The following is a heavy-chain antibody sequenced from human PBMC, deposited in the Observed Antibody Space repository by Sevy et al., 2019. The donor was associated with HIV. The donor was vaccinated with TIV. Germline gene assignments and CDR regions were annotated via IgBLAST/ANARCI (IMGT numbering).Heavy chain of an antibody. Sequence: GGSLRLSCAASGLNVSDYFMSWIRQAPGKRPEWVSYISSSGTIIYYADSVKGRFTISRDNAKSSLYLQMNSLRAEDTAIYYWARDLASGSFFSLYFDYWGQGTLVTVSS. CDR2: ISSSGTII. V-gene: IGHV3-11*01. D-gene: IGHD3-10*01. CDR3: ARDLASGSFFSLYFDY. J-gene: IGHJ4*02. CDR1: GLNVSDYF.